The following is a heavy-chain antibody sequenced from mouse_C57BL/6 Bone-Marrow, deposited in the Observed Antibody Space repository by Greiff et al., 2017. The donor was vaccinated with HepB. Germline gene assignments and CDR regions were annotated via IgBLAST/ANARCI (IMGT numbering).Heavy chain of an antibody. CDR3: ARSTTVVAYGDY. V-gene: IGHV1-55*01. Sequence: QVQLQQPGAELVKPGASVKMSCKASGYTFTSYWITWVKQRPGQGLEWIGDIYPGSGSTNYNEKFKSKATLTVDTSSSTAYMQLSSLTSEDSAVYYCARSTTVVAYGDYWGQGTTLTVSS. J-gene: IGHJ2*01. D-gene: IGHD1-1*01. CDR2: IYPGSGST. CDR1: GYTFTSYW.